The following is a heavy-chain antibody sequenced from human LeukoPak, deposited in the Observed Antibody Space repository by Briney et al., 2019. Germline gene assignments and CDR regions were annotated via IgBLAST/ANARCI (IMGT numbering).Heavy chain of an antibody. J-gene: IGHJ5*02. CDR1: GYTFTGYY. V-gene: IGHV1-2*02. D-gene: IGHD1-1*01. Sequence: GALVKVSCKASGYTFTGYYMHWVRQAPGQGLEWMGWINPNSGGTNYAQKFQGRVTMTRDTSISTAYMELSRLRSDDTAVYYCARDEGWNGWFDPWGQGTLVTVSS. CDR3: ARDEGWNGWFDP. CDR2: INPNSGGT.